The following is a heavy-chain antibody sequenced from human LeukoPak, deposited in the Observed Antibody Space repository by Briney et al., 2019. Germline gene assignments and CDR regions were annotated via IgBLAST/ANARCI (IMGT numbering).Heavy chain of an antibody. CDR3: AREGGFYRPLDY. D-gene: IGHD3-3*01. J-gene: IGHJ4*02. V-gene: IGHV4-61*01. CDR1: GGSVSSGRSY. Sequence: KSSETLSLTCTVSGGSVSSGRSYWSWIRQPPGKGLEWIGYVYCTGSTKYNPSLKSRVTISKDTSKNQFSLELGSVTAADWSVYYCAREGGFYRPLDYSGQGTLVTVSS. CDR2: VYCTGST.